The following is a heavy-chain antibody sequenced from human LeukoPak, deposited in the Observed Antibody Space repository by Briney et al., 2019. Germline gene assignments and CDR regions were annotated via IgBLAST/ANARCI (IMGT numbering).Heavy chain of an antibody. D-gene: IGHD3-3*01. CDR2: INPNSGGT. V-gene: IGHV1-2*02. J-gene: IGHJ4*02. CDR1: GYTFTGYN. CDR3: ARGQYYDFWSGYYYSPHFDY. Sequence: VASVKVSCKASGYTFTGYNIHWVRQAPGQGLEWMGWINPNSGGTNYAQKFQGRVTMTRDTSISTAYMELNRLRSDDTAVYYCARGQYYDFWSGYYYSPHFDYWGQETLITVSS.